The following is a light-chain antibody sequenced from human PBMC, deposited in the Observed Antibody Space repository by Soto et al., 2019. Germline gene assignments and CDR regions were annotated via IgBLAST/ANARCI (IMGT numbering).Light chain of an antibody. CDR1: TSNIGSDY. CDR3: AAWDTSLTGGV. V-gene: IGLV1-51*02. J-gene: IGLJ2*01. Sequence: QSVLTQPTSGSPAPGQKATIPCSGRTSNIGSDYVSWYQQLPGAAPRLLIYENNKRPSGIPDRFSGSKSGTSATLGITGLQTGDEADYYCAAWDTSLTGGVFGGGTKLTVL. CDR2: ENN.